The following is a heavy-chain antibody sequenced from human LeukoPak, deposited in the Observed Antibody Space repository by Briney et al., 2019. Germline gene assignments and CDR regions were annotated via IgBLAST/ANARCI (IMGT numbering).Heavy chain of an antibody. CDR2: FSGSGGST. Sequence: PGGSLRLSCAASGFTFSSYAMSWVRQAPGKGLEWVSGFSGSGGSTYYADSVKGRFIISRDNSKNTLYLQVNSLRAEDTAVYYCAKGVGSWYYYNYWGQGTLVTVSS. D-gene: IGHD6-13*01. CDR1: GFTFSSYA. J-gene: IGHJ4*02. V-gene: IGHV3-23*01. CDR3: AKGVGSWYYYNY.